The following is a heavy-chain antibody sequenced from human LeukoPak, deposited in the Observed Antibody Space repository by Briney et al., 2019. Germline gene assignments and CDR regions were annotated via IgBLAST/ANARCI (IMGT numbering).Heavy chain of an antibody. CDR1: GFTFDDYA. V-gene: IGHV3-9*01. CDR3: AKDIGDGYNFDAFDI. J-gene: IGHJ3*02. D-gene: IGHD5-24*01. CDR2: ISWNSGSI. Sequence: GGSLRLSCAASGFTFDDYAMHWVRQAPGKGLGWVSGISWNSGSIGYADSVKGRFTISRDNAKNSLYLQMNSLRAEDTALYYCAKDIGDGYNFDAFDIWGQGTMVTVS.